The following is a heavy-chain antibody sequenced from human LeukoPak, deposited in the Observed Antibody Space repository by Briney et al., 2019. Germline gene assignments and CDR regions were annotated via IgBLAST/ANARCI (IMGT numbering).Heavy chain of an antibody. CDR3: AKGPVRGYYGSGSYSWFDP. D-gene: IGHD3-10*01. V-gene: IGHV3-23*01. CDR1: GFTFSSYA. Sequence: PGGSLRLSCAASGFTFSSYAMSWVRQAPGKGLEWDSATSGSGGSTYYAGSVKGRFTTFRDNSKNPLYLQMNSLRAVDTAVYYCAKGPVRGYYGSGSYSWFDPWGQGTLVTVSS. CDR2: TSGSGGST. J-gene: IGHJ5*02.